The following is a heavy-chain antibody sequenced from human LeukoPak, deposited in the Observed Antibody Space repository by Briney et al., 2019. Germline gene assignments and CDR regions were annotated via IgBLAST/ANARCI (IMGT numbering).Heavy chain of an antibody. CDR3: VRGHGGY. J-gene: IGHJ4*02. Sequence: SETLSLTCTVSGGSVSSSIYHWFWIRQPPGKGLEWIGFTYNGGSTYYNPSLKSRVTISVDMAKNQFSLKVMSVTAADTAVYHCVRGHGGYWGQGTLVTVSS. V-gene: IGHV4-61*01. CDR1: GGSVSSSIYH. CDR2: TYNGGST.